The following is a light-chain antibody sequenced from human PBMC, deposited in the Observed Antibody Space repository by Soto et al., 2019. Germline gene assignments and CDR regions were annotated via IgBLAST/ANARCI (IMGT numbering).Light chain of an antibody. CDR2: GAS. CDR3: QQYNNWPPDT. CDR1: QSVSSN. Sequence: EIVMTQSPATLSVSPGERATLSCRASQSVSSNLAWYHQKPGQAPRLLIYGASTRATGFPARFSGSRSGTEFTLTISSLQSEDFAVYYCQQYNNWPPDTFGQGTKLEI. V-gene: IGKV3-15*01. J-gene: IGKJ2*01.